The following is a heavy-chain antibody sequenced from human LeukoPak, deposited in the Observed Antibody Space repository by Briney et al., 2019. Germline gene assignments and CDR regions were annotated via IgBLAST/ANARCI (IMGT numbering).Heavy chain of an antibody. D-gene: IGHD3-9*01. J-gene: IGHJ5*02. CDR3: AADLAGDILTGYYFNWFDP. Sequence: GASVKVSCKASGFTFTSSAMQWVRQARGQRLEWIGWIVVGSGNTNYAQKFQERVTITRDMSTSIAYMELSSLRSEDTAVYYCAADLAGDILTGYYFNWFDPWGQGTLVTVSS. CDR2: IVVGSGNT. V-gene: IGHV1-58*02. CDR1: GFTFTSSA.